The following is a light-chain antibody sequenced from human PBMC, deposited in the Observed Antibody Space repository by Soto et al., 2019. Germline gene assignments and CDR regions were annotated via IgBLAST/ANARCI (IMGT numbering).Light chain of an antibody. CDR3: QQSYSTSWT. CDR1: QSISTY. Sequence: DIQMTQSPSSLSASVGDRVTITCRASQSISTYLNWYQQKPGKAPKLLIYGASSLQSGVPSGFSGTGSGTDFTLTISSLQPEDFATHYCQQSYSTSWTFGQGTKVELK. J-gene: IGKJ1*01. V-gene: IGKV1-39*01. CDR2: GAS.